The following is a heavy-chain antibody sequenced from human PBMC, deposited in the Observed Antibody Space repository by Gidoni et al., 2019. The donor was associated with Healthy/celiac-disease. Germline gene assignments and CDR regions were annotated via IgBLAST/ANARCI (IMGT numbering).Heavy chain of an antibody. D-gene: IGHD1-26*01. CDR2: IYYSGST. CDR3: ARACGSYFMDV. V-gene: IGHV4-59*01. J-gene: IGHJ6*03. Sequence: QVQLQESGPGLVKPSETLSLTCTVPGGSISSYYWSWIRQPPGKGLEWIGYIYYSGSTNYNPSLKSRVTISVDTSKNQFSLKLSSVTAADTAVYYCARACGSYFMDVWGKGTTVTVSS. CDR1: GGSISSYY.